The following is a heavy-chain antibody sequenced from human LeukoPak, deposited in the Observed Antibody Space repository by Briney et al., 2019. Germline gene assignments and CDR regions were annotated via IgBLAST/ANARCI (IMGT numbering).Heavy chain of an antibody. CDR1: GGTFSSYA. J-gene: IGHJ4*02. Sequence: ASVKVSCKASGGTFSSYAISWVRQAPGQGLEWMGGIIAIFGTANYAQKFQGRVTITADESTSTAYMELSSLRSEDAAVYYCASGYSGGNFDYWGQGTLVTVSS. V-gene: IGHV1-69*13. CDR3: ASGYSGGNFDY. D-gene: IGHD3-22*01. CDR2: IIAIFGTA.